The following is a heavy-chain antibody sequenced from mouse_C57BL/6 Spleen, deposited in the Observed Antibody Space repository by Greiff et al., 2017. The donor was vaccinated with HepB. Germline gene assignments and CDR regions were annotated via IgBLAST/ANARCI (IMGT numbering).Heavy chain of an antibody. CDR2: INPNNGGT. Sequence: VQLQQSGPELVKPGASVKMSCKASGYTFTDYNMHWVKQSHGKSLEWIGYINPNNGGTSYNQKFKGKATLTVNKSSSTAYMELRSLTSEDSAVYYCARSLYYSNSYYYAMDYWGQGTSVTVSS. D-gene: IGHD2-5*01. CDR1: GYTFTDYN. CDR3: ARSLYYSNSYYYAMDY. V-gene: IGHV1-22*01. J-gene: IGHJ4*01.